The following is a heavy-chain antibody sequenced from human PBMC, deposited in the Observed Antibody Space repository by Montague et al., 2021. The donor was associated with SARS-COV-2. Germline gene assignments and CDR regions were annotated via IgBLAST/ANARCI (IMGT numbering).Heavy chain of an antibody. V-gene: IGHV4-34*01. CDR3: ARGSRQWLVRPPHYYYFDY. J-gene: IGHJ4*02. D-gene: IGHD6-19*01. CDR2: INHSGST. Sequence: SETLSLTCAVYGGSFSGYYWSWIRQPPGKGLEWIGEINHSGSTNXNPSLKSRVTISVDMSKNQFSLKLSSVTAADTAVYYCARGSRQWLVRPPHYYYFDYWGQGTLVTVSS. CDR1: GGSFSGYY.